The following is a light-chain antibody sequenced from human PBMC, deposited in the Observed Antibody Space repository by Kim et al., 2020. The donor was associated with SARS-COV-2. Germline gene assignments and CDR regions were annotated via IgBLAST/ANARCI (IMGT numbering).Light chain of an antibody. CDR2: DVS. CDR1: SSDVGGYNY. Sequence: QSALTQPASVSGSPGQSFTISCTGTSSDVGGYNYVSWYQQHPGKAPKLMIYDVSKRPSGFSNRFSGSKSGNTASLTISGLQAEDEADYYCSSYTSSSTPYVFGTGTKVTVL. J-gene: IGLJ1*01. V-gene: IGLV2-14*01. CDR3: SSYTSSSTPYV.